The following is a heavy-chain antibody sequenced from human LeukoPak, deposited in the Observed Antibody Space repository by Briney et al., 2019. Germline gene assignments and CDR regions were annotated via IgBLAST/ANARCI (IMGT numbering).Heavy chain of an antibody. CDR2: INTYNGNT. Sequence: ASVKVSCKASGYTFTNYAISWVRQAPGQGLEWMGWINTYNGNTNYVQNLQGRVTMTTDTSTSTAYMELRSLRSDDTAVYYCARDLYYDSSGPNESSWGQGTLVTVSS. CDR3: ARDLYYDSSGPNESS. V-gene: IGHV1-18*01. D-gene: IGHD3-22*01. CDR1: GYTFTNYA. J-gene: IGHJ5*02.